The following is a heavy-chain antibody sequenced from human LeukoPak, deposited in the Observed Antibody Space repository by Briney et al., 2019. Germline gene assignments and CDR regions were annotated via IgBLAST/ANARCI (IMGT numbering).Heavy chain of an antibody. CDR1: GFTFSRYS. Sequence: PGGSLRLSCAASGFTFSRYSMNWVRQAPGKGLEWVSAISGSGGSTYYADSVKGRFTISRDNSKNTLYLQMNSLRAEDTAVYYCARLLSPQWLLRSYFDYWGQGTLVTVSS. CDR2: ISGSGGST. V-gene: IGHV3-23*01. J-gene: IGHJ4*02. D-gene: IGHD6-19*01. CDR3: ARLLSPQWLLRSYFDY.